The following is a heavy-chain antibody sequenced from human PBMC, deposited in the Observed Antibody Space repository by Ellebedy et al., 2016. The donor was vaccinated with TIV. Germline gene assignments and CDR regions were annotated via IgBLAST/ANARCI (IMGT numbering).Heavy chain of an antibody. J-gene: IGHJ5*02. Sequence: ASVKVSXXASGYTFTSYGISWVRQAPGQGLEWMGWISAYNGNTNYAQKLQGRVTMTTDTSTSTAYMELRSLRSDDTAVYYCARDRFATTRQLDWDTMVRGVPRGNWFDPWGQGTLVTVSS. CDR3: ARDRFATTRQLDWDTMVRGVPRGNWFDP. CDR1: GYTFTSYG. D-gene: IGHD3-10*01. V-gene: IGHV1-18*01. CDR2: ISAYNGNT.